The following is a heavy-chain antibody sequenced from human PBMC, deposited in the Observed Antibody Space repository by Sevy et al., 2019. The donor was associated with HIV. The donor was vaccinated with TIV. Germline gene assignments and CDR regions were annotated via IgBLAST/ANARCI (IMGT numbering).Heavy chain of an antibody. D-gene: IGHD3-22*01. J-gene: IGHJ4*02. CDR2: ITSSGSTI. Sequence: GGSLRLSCAASGFTFSNFDMNWVRQAPGKGLEWFSYITSSGSTIYYEDSVQGGFTTSRDKANNSLFLQRNSLRAEDTAVYYCARATYYYDGSGPYYFDHWGQGTLVTVSS. CDR1: GFTFSNFD. V-gene: IGHV3-48*03. CDR3: ARATYYYDGSGPYYFDH.